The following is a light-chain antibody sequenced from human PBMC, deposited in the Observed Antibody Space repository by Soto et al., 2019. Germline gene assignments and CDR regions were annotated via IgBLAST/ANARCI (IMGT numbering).Light chain of an antibody. CDR2: DAS. CDR1: QSVSSY. V-gene: IGKV3-11*01. J-gene: IGKJ2*01. Sequence: EIVLTQSPATLSLSPGERATLSCRASQSVSSYLAWYQQKPGQAPRRLIYDASNRATGIPARFSGSGSGTDFTLTISSLEPEDFAVYYCQQHSSWPPYTFGQGTKLQIK. CDR3: QQHSSWPPYT.